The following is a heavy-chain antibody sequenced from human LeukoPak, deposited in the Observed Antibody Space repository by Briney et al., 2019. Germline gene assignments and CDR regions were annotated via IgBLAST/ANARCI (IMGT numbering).Heavy chain of an antibody. V-gene: IGHV4-39*01. CDR1: GGFISSSSYS. J-gene: IGHJ5*02. D-gene: IGHD1-26*01. CDR3: ARQGLQARWFDP. Sequence: SETLSLTCSVSGGFISSSSYSWRWIRQPPGKGLEWIGSIYYSGSTYYKPSLKSRVTISVDTSKNQFSLKLSSVTASDTAVYCCARQGLQARWFDPWGQGTLVTVSS. CDR2: IYYSGST.